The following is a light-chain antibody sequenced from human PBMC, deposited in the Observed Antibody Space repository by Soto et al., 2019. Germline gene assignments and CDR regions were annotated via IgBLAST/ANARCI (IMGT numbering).Light chain of an antibody. CDR2: EVS. CDR1: SSDVGGYNY. CDR3: SSYTSSSPRV. V-gene: IGLV2-14*01. J-gene: IGLJ1*01. Sequence: QSALTQPASVSGSPGQSITISCTGTSSDVGGYNYVSWYQQHPGKAPKLMIYEVSNRPSGVSNRFSGSKSGNTASLTISGLQAEVEADYYCSSYTSSSPRVFGTGTKVTGL.